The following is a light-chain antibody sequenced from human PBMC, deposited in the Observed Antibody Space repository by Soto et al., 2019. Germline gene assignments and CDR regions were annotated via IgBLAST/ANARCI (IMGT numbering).Light chain of an antibody. CDR3: GTWDSILSARL. Sequence: QSVLTQPPSMSAAPGQKVTISCSGSSSNIGNNPVSWFQQLPGTAPKLLIYDNDKRPSGIPDRFSGSKSGSSATLGITGLQTGDEADYFCGTWDSILSARLFGGGTKLTVL. V-gene: IGLV1-51*01. J-gene: IGLJ2*01. CDR2: DND. CDR1: SSNIGNNP.